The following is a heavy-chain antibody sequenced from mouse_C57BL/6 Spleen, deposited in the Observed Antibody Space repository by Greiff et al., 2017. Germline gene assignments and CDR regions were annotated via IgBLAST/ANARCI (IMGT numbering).Heavy chain of an antibody. CDR1: GYTFTSYW. Sequence: VQLQQPGAELVMPGASVKLSCKASGYTFTSYWMHWVKQRPGQGLEWIGEIDPSDSYTNYNQKFKGKSTLTVDKSSSTAYMQLSSLTSEDSAVYYCARTWDGAMDYWGQGTSVTVSS. J-gene: IGHJ4*01. D-gene: IGHD4-1*01. CDR3: ARTWDGAMDY. V-gene: IGHV1-69*01. CDR2: IDPSDSYT.